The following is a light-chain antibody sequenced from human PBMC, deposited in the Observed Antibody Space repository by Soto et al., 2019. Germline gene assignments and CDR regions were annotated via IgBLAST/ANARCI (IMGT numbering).Light chain of an antibody. CDR3: SSYRSSSTPYV. J-gene: IGLJ1*01. CDR1: SSDVGGYNH. Sequence: QSALTQPPSVSGSPGQSITIPCTGTSSDVGGYNHVSWYQQHPGKAPKLMIYDVSNRPSGVSNRFSGSKSGNTASLTISGLLAEDEADYYCSSYRSSSTPYVFGTGTKLTVL. V-gene: IGLV2-14*01. CDR2: DVS.